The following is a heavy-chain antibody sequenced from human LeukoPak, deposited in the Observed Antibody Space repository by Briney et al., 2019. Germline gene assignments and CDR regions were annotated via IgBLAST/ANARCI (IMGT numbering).Heavy chain of an antibody. V-gene: IGHV3-33*01. CDR2: IWYDGSNK. CDR3: ARDYGSGYWINYGMDV. CDR1: GFTFSSYG. J-gene: IGHJ6*01. Sequence: GRSLRLSCAASGFTFSSYGMHWVRQAPGKGLEWVAVIWYDGSNKYYADSVKGRFTISRDNSKNTLYLQMNSLRAEDTAVYYCARDYGSGYWINYGMDVWGQGTTVTVSS. D-gene: IGHD3-10*01.